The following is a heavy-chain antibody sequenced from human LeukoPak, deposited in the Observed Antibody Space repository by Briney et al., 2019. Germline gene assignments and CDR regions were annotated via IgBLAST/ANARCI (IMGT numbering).Heavy chain of an antibody. CDR1: GYSFTSYW. J-gene: IGHJ5*02. Sequence: GESLKISCKGSGYSFTSYWIGWVRQMPGKGLEWMGIIYPGDSDTRYSPSFQGQVTISADKSISTAYLQWSSLKASDTAIYYCARTYDFWSGYYVWFDPWGQGTLVTVSS. V-gene: IGHV5-51*01. CDR3: ARTYDFWSGYYVWFDP. D-gene: IGHD3-3*01. CDR2: IYPGDSDT.